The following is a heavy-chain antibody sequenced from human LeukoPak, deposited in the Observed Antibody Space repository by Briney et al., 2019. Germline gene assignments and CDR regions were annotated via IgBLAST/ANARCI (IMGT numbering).Heavy chain of an antibody. CDR2: FDPEDGET. J-gene: IGHJ4*02. CDR3: ATVAILTGLSQLDY. Sequence: GASVKVSCKVSGYTLTELSMHWVRQAPGKGLEWMGGFDPEDGETIYAQKFQGRVTMTEDTSTDTAYMELSSLRSEDTAVYYCATVAILTGLSQLDYWGQGTLVTVSS. D-gene: IGHD3-9*01. CDR1: GYTLTELS. V-gene: IGHV1-24*01.